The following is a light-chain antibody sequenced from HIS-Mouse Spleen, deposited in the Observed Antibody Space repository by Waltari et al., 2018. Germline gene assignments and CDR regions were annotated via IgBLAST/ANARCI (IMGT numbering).Light chain of an antibody. CDR3: QQRSNWPPIT. CDR2: DAS. Sequence: EIVLTLSPATLSLSPGERATLSCRASQSVSSYLAWYQPKPGQAPRLLIYDASNRATGIPARFSGSGSGTDFTLTISSLEPEDFAVYYCQQRSNWPPITFGQGTRLEIK. V-gene: IGKV3-11*01. J-gene: IGKJ5*01. CDR1: QSVSSY.